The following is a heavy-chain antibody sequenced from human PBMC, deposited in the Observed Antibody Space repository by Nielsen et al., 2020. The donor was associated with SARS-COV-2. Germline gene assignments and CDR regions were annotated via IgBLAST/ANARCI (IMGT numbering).Heavy chain of an antibody. Sequence: SETLSLTCAVYGGSFSGYYWSWIRQPPGKGLEWIGEINHSGSTNYNPSLKSRVTISVDTSKNQFSLKLSSVTAADTAVYYCARDTKIQLWLGPFDYWGQGILVTVSS. J-gene: IGHJ4*02. D-gene: IGHD5-18*01. V-gene: IGHV4-34*01. CDR3: ARDTKIQLWLGPFDY. CDR2: INHSGST. CDR1: GGSFSGYY.